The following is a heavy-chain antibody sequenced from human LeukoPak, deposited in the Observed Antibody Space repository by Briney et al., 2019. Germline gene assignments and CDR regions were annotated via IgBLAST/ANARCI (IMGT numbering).Heavy chain of an antibody. V-gene: IGHV3-23*01. J-gene: IGHJ4*02. CDR2: ISGSGGST. CDR1: GFTFSSYA. D-gene: IGHD3-3*01. Sequence: GGSLSLSCAASGFTFSSYAMSWVRQAPGKGLEWVSAISGSGGSTYYADSMKGRFTISRDNSKNTLYLQMNSLRAEDTAVYYCAKDRDDFWSGYYHSYFDYWGQGTLVTVSS. CDR3: AKDRDDFWSGYYHSYFDY.